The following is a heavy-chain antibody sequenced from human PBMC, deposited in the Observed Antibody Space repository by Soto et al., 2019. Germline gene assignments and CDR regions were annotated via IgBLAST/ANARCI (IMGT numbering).Heavy chain of an antibody. CDR3: ARGPYGSGAFDY. J-gene: IGHJ4*02. CDR1: GYTFTSYA. V-gene: IGHV1-18*01. Sequence: QVQLVQSEAEVKKPGASVKVSCKASGYTFTSYAISWVRQAPGQGLEWMGWISAYNGNTNYAQKPXGXXTMTTDPSTSTAYMELRSLRSDDTAVYYCARGPYGSGAFDYWGQGTLVTVSS. CDR2: ISAYNGNT. D-gene: IGHD3-10*01.